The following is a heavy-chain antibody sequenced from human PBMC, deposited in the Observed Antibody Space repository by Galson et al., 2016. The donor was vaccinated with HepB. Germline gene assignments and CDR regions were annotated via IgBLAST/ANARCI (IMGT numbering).Heavy chain of an antibody. CDR2: MYKSGST. CDR3: ARGRWTAAGTFYFDY. V-gene: IGHV4-59*01. Sequence: LSLTCSVSSGGSISGYYWSWIRQPPGKALEWIGYMYMYKSGSTQSNPSLESRVTISVDTSKNQFSLKLTSETAADTAVYFCARGRWTAAGTFYFDYWGQGTMLTVSS. D-gene: IGHD6-13*01. CDR1: SGGSISGYY. J-gene: IGHJ4*02.